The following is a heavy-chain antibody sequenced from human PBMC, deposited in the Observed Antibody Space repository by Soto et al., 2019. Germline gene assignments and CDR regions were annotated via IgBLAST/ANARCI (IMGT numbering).Heavy chain of an antibody. CDR1: GFTFSSYG. J-gene: IGHJ4*02. D-gene: IGHD2-21*02. CDR3: AKEALAYCGGDCYPFDY. CDR2: ISYDGSNK. Sequence: GGSLRLSCAASGFTFSSYGMHWVRQAPGKGLEWVAVISYDGSNKYYADSVKGRFTISRDNSKNTLYLQMNSLRAEDTAVYYCAKEALAYCGGDCYPFDYWGQGTLVTVSS. V-gene: IGHV3-30*18.